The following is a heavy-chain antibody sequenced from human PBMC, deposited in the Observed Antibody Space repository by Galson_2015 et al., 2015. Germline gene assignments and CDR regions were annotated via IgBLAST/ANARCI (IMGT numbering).Heavy chain of an antibody. CDR3: ATVAAAVRAFDI. CDR1: GYTFTSYY. D-gene: IGHD6-13*01. Sequence: SVKVSCKASGYTFTSYYMHWVRQAPGQGLEWMGIINPSGGSTSYAQKFQGRVTMTRDTSTSTAYLQWSSLKASDTAMYYCATVAAAVRAFDIWGQGTMVTVSS. J-gene: IGHJ3*02. CDR2: INPSGGST. V-gene: IGHV1-46*01.